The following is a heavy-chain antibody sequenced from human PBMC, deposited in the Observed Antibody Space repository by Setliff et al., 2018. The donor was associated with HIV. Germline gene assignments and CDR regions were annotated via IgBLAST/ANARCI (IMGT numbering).Heavy chain of an antibody. V-gene: IGHV3-48*01. J-gene: IGHJ6*03. CDR3: ARDEVGATPNYYYMDV. CDR1: GFTFSSCS. Sequence: GGSLRLSCAASGFTFSSCSMNWVRQAPGKGLEWVSYISSSSSTRYYADSVKGRFTISRDNAKNSLYLQMNSLRAEDTAVYYCARDEVGATPNYYYMDVWGKGTTVTSP. CDR2: ISSSSSTR. D-gene: IGHD1-26*01.